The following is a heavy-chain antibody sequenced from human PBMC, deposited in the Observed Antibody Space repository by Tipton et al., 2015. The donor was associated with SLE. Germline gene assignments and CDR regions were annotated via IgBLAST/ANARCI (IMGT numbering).Heavy chain of an antibody. CDR2: ISVYNGNT. CDR3: AKVRKIQGVITFEL. D-gene: IGHD3-10*01. Sequence: QLVQSGPEVKKPGASVRVSCKASGYTFTTYGITWVRQAPGQGLEWMGRISVYNGNTTYAQKFQGRVTMTAEISTSTAYMELRSLRSDDTAVYYCAKVRKIQGVITFELWGQGTLVTVSS. CDR1: GYTFTTYG. J-gene: IGHJ4*02. V-gene: IGHV1-18*01.